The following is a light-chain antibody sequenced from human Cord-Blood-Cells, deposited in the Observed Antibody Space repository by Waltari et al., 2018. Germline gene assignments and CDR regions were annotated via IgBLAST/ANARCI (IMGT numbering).Light chain of an antibody. V-gene: IGKV3-15*01. Sequence: EIVMTQSPATLSVPLGERATLSCRASQSVSSNLALYQQKPGQAPRLLIYGASTRATGIPARFSGSGSGTEFTLTISSLQSEDFAVYYCQQYNNWPPYSFGQGTKLEIK. CDR2: GAS. CDR1: QSVSSN. CDR3: QQYNNWPPYS. J-gene: IGKJ2*03.